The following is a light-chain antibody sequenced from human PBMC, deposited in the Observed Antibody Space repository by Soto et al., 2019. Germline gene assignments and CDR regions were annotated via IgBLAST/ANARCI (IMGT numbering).Light chain of an antibody. CDR2: WAS. J-gene: IGKJ1*01. Sequence: DIVMTQSPDSLAVSLGERATINCKSSQSVLYSSNIKNYLAWYQQRPGQPPNLLIYWASTRESGVPDRFSGSGSGTDFTLTISSLQAEDVAIYYCQQYFSFPWTFGQGTKVEIK. V-gene: IGKV4-1*01. CDR1: QSVLYSSNIKNY. CDR3: QQYFSFPWT.